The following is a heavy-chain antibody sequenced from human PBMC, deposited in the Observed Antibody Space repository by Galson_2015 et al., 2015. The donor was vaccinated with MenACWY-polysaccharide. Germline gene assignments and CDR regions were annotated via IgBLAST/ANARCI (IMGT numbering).Heavy chain of an antibody. J-gene: IGHJ4*02. V-gene: IGHV3-48*03. D-gene: IGHD1-26*01. CDR2: ISFDGTTT. CDR3: ANPGSAIHY. Sequence: SLRLSCAASGFSLSSHEFNRVRQAPGKGLEWIAYISFDGTTTHYADSVKGRFTVSRDNAQNSLYLEMNSLRVEDTAVYYCANPGSAIHYWGQGTLVTVSS. CDR1: GFSLSSHE.